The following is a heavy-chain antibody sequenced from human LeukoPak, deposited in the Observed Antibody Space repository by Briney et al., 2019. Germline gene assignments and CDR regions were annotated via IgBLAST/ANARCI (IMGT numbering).Heavy chain of an antibody. V-gene: IGHV1-46*01. J-gene: IGHJ4*02. CDR2: INPSGGST. CDR1: GYTFTSYY. D-gene: IGHD3-16*02. Sequence: ASVKVSCKASGYTFTSYYMHWVRQAPGQGLEWMGIINPSGGSTSYAQKFQGRVTMTRDTSTSTVYMELGSLRSEDTAVYYCARAPIRLGELSSYFDYWGQGTLVTVSS. CDR3: ARAPIRLGELSSYFDY.